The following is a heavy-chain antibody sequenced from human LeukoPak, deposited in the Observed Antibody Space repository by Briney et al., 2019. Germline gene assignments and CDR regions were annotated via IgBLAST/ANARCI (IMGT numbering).Heavy chain of an antibody. CDR3: TYAVAG. V-gene: IGHV3-53*05. CDR2: IYTDGST. CDR1: GFSVSTNY. D-gene: IGHD4-23*01. J-gene: IGHJ4*02. Sequence: GGSLRLSCAASGFSVSTNYVTWVRQPPGKGLEWVSVIYTDGSTYYADSVKGRFTISRDNSKNTLYLQMSSLRAEDTAVHYCTYAVAGWGQGTLVTVSS.